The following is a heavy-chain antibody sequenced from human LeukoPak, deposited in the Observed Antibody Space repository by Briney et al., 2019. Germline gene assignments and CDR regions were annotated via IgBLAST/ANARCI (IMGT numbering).Heavy chain of an antibody. D-gene: IGHD3-10*01. CDR2: IYHGGST. Sequence: SETLSLTCSVSGASISSRSYYWGWIRQPPGMGLEWIGTIYHGGSTFYNPSLNSRVTISVDTSKNQLSLKLSSVTAADTAVYYCARALQDGGPEYWGQGTLVTVSS. J-gene: IGHJ4*02. CDR1: GASISSRSYY. V-gene: IGHV4-39*07. CDR3: ARALQDGGPEY.